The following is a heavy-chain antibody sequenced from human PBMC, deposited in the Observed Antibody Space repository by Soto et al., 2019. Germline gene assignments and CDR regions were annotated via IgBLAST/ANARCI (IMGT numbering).Heavy chain of an antibody. D-gene: IGHD1-26*01. Sequence: SETLSLTCAVYGGSFSGYFWSWIRQPPGKGLEWIGEINHSGSTNYNPSLKSRVTISVDTSKNQFSLKLSSVTAADTAVYYCARGGGAGIVDYWGQGTLVTVSS. CDR3: ARGGGAGIVDY. V-gene: IGHV4-34*01. CDR1: GGSFSGYF. CDR2: INHSGST. J-gene: IGHJ4*02.